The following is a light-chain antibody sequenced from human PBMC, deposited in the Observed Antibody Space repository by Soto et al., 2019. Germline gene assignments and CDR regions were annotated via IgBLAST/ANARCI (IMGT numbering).Light chain of an antibody. Sequence: DIQMTQSPSSLSASVGDRVTITCRASQSISTNLNWYQQRPGKPPKLLMHAVSILQVTVPSRFSGSGSGTEFTLTITSLQREDFATYFCQQSYRSRTFGQGTKLEIK. CDR2: AVS. V-gene: IGKV1-39*01. CDR3: QQSYRSRT. CDR1: QSISTN. J-gene: IGKJ1*01.